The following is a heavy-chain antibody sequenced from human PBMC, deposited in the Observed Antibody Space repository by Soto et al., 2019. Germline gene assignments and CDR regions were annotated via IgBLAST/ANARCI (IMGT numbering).Heavy chain of an antibody. CDR1: GYSFTSYW. J-gene: IGHJ6*02. D-gene: IGHD1-1*01. V-gene: IGHV5-51*01. CDR3: ARLGTTANYYYGMDV. CDR2: IYPGDSDT. Sequence: GESLKISCKGSGYSFTSYWIGWVRQMPGKGLEWMGIIYPGDSDTRYSPSFQGQVNISADKSISTAYLQWSSLKASDTAMYYCARLGTTANYYYGMDVWGQGTTVTVSS.